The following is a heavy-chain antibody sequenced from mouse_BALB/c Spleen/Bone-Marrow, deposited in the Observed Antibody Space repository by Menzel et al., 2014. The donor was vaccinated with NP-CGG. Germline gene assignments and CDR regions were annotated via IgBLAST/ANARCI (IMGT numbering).Heavy chain of an antibody. CDR3: ARLDWDGGFAY. J-gene: IGHJ3*01. Sequence: LVKTGASVKISCKSSGYSFTGYYMHWVKQSHGKSLEWIGYISCYNGATSYNQKSKGKATFTVDTSSSTAYMQFNGLTSEDSAVYYCARLDWDGGFAYWGQGTLVTVSA. D-gene: IGHD4-1*01. CDR2: ISCYNGAT. CDR1: GYSFTGYY. V-gene: IGHV1S34*01.